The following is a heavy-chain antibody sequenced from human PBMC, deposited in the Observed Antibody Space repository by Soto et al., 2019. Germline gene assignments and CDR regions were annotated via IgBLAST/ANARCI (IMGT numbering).Heavy chain of an antibody. CDR1: GVSISSRDYY. J-gene: IGHJ4*02. D-gene: IGHD6-19*01. CDR2: ISYSGSP. CDR3: MNYKSGWEY. V-gene: IGHV4-39*01. Sequence: QLQLQESGPGLVQPSETLSLTCTVSGVSISSRDYYWGWIRQPPGKGLEWIGMISYSGSPYYSPSLKSRVTISADTSNNQLSLRLSSVTAADTAVFHCMNYKSGWEYWGQGTVVTVSS.